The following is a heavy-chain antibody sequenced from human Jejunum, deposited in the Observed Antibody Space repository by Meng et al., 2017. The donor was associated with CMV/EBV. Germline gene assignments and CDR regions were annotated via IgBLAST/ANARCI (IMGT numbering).Heavy chain of an antibody. CDR2: IKSYGDGGLT. J-gene: IGHJ4*02. Sequence: LAFTKAWMSWVRQTPWKGLEWVGRIKSYGDGGLTDYATRVKGRFTISRDDSENTLYLHMNSLDVEDTGVYYCATGERQWQLLFDCWGQGTLVTVSS. V-gene: IGHV3-15*01. CDR1: LAFTKAW. CDR3: ATGERQWQLLFDC. D-gene: IGHD1-26*01.